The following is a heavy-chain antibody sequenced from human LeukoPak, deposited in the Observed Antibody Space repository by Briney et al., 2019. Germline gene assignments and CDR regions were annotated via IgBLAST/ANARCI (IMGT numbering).Heavy chain of an antibody. Sequence: PGESLRLSCAASGFTFSNFWMSWVRQAPGKGLEWVASIKQDGSEKYYVDSVKGRFTISRDNAKNSLYLQMNSLRAEDTAVYYCASGSSYSPNWFDPWGQGTLVTVSS. J-gene: IGHJ5*02. CDR2: IKQDGSEK. D-gene: IGHD2-15*01. CDR3: ASGSSYSPNWFDP. V-gene: IGHV3-7*01. CDR1: GFTFSNFW.